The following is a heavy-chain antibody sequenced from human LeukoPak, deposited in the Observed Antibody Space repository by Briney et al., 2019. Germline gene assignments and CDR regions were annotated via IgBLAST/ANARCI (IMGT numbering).Heavy chain of an antibody. V-gene: IGHV3-21*01. D-gene: IGHD3-16*01. Sequence: GGSLRLSCAASGFTFSSYSMNWVRQAPGKGLEWVSSISSSSSYIYYADSVKGRFTISRDNAKNSLYLQMNSLRAEDTAVYYCARAISPDRHWAVGGPVDAFDIWGQGTMVTVSS. CDR2: ISSSSSYI. CDR1: GFTFSSYS. CDR3: ARAISPDRHWAVGGPVDAFDI. J-gene: IGHJ3*02.